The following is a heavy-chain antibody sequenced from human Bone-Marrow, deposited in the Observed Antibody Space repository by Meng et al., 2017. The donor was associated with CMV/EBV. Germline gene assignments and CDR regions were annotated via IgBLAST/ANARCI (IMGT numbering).Heavy chain of an antibody. Sequence: GESLKISCGASEFIGVSYEMTGVRQAPGKGLEWVSVIYSDGITHFADVVRGRFSISRDNSKNTVFLQLNRLSVDDTAVYFCARSHSSNLPNTFEYWGQGTLVTVSS. D-gene: IGHD2-8*01. V-gene: IGHV3-53*01. CDR2: IYSDGIT. CDR3: ARSHSSNLPNTFEY. CDR1: EFIGVSYE. J-gene: IGHJ4*02.